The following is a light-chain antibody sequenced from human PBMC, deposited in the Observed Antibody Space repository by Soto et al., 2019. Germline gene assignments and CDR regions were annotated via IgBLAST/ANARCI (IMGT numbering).Light chain of an antibody. CDR3: QQYNEWPPYT. CDR2: GAS. CDR1: QSVSSN. Sequence: EIVMTQSPANLSVSPGERAILSCRASQSVSSNLAWYQQKPCQGPRLLIYGASTRATSVPARFSGSGSGAEFTLTISSLHSVYCAVNYCQQYNEWPPYTVAQGTKLEI. J-gene: IGKJ2*01. V-gene: IGKV3-15*01.